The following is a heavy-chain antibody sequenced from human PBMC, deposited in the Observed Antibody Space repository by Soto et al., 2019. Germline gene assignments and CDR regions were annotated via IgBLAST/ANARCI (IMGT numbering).Heavy chain of an antibody. J-gene: IGHJ5*02. CDR3: ARSGYCSGGSCPGSWFDP. CDR1: GYTFTSYG. CDR2: ISAYNGNT. D-gene: IGHD2-15*01. V-gene: IGHV1-18*01. Sequence: ASVKVSCKASGYTFTSYGISWVRQAPGQGLEWMGWISAYNGNTNYAQKLQGRVTMTTDTSTSTAYMELRSLRSDDTAVYYCARSGYCSGGSCPGSWFDPWGQGTLVTVSS.